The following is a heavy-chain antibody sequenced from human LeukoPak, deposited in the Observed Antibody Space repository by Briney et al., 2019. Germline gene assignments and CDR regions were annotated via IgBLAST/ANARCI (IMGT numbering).Heavy chain of an antibody. CDR2: ISARDGST. CDR3: AKLLNDYGDYYFDY. D-gene: IGHD4-17*01. V-gene: IGHV3-23*01. J-gene: IGHJ4*02. Sequence: GGSLRLSCAASGFTFSNYAMSWVRQAPGQGLDWVSAISARDGSTYYADSVKGRFTISRDNSKNTLYLQMNSLRAEDTAVYYCAKLLNDYGDYYFDYWGQGTLVTVSS. CDR1: GFTFSNYA.